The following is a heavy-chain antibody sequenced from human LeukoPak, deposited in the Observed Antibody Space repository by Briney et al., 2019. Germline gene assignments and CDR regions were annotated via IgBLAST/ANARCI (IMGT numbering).Heavy chain of an antibody. V-gene: IGHV3-23*01. CDR2: ISGASIIP. CDR3: AKARDFCSGGSCYLAPMDV. D-gene: IGHD2-15*01. CDR1: GFNFASYA. J-gene: IGHJ6*02. Sequence: GGSLRLSCAASGFNFASYAMTWVRQAPGKGLEWVSSISGASIIPHFADSVKGRFTISRDNSKGTLYLQMNSLRAEDTAVYYCAKARDFCSGGSCYLAPMDVWGQGSTVTVSS.